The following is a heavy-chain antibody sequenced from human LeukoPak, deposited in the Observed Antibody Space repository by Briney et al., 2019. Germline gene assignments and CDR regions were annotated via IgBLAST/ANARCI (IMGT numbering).Heavy chain of an antibody. J-gene: IGHJ4*02. Sequence: GGSLRLSCATPGFTFSTYWMSWVRQAPGKGLEWVANIKQDGSEKYYVDSVKGRFTISRDNAKNSLYLQMNSLRAGDTAVYYCANGNGFDYWGQGTLVTVSS. CDR2: IKQDGSEK. D-gene: IGHD5-24*01. V-gene: IGHV3-7*01. CDR1: GFTFSTYW. CDR3: ANGNGFDY.